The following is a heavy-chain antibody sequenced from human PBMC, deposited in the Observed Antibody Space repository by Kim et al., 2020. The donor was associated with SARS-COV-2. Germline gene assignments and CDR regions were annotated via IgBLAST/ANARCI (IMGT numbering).Heavy chain of an antibody. CDR3: AGRYFDWLLGMDV. CDR2: IYYSGST. CDR1: GGSVSSGSYY. V-gene: IGHV4-61*01. Sequence: SETLSLTCTVSGGSVSSGSYYWSWIRQPPGKGLEWIGYIYYSGSTNYNPSLKSRVTISVDTSKNQFSLKLSSVTAADTAVYYCAGRYFDWLLGMDVWGQGTTVTVSS. D-gene: IGHD3-9*01. J-gene: IGHJ6*02.